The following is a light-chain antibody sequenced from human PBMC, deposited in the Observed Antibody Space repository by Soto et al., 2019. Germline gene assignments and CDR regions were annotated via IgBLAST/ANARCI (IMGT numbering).Light chain of an antibody. CDR1: DNVGTN. CDR3: QQYNNWGLS. V-gene: IGKV3D-15*01. Sequence: IVMTQSPATLSVSPGERVTLSCRASDNVGTNVAWYQQKPGQAPRLLIYGSSTRATGIPATFSGSGSVTDFTLTISSLQSEESAVYYCQQYNNWGLSFGGGTKVEI. CDR2: GSS. J-gene: IGKJ4*01.